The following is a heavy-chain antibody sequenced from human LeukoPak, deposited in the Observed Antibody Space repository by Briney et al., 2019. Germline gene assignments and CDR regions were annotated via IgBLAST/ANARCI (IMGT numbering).Heavy chain of an antibody. D-gene: IGHD3-10*01. CDR2: IYYSGST. CDR3: ASRRITMVRGVIS. Sequence: PSQTLSLTCTVSGGSISSGDYYWSWIRQPPGKGLEWIGYIYYSGSTYYNPSLKSRVTISVDTSKNRFSLKLSSVTAADTAVYYCASRRITMVRGVISWGQGTLVTVSS. V-gene: IGHV4-30-4*01. J-gene: IGHJ5*02. CDR1: GGSISSGDYY.